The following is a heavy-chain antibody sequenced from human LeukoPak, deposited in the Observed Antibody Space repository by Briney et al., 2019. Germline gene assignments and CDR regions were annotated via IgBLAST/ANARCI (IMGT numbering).Heavy chain of an antibody. Sequence: GGPLRHFRTASRFTFSDYGMHWVRPAPGKGLVWVAFLSYDGRNQYSVASVKGRFTISRDNSKNPLYLQMISLRAEDTAVYYCAKELDYGGNSPFHYWGQGTLVTVSS. D-gene: IGHD4-23*01. CDR1: RFTFSDYG. J-gene: IGHJ4*02. CDR2: LSYDGRNQ. CDR3: AKELDYGGNSPFHY. V-gene: IGHV3-30*18.